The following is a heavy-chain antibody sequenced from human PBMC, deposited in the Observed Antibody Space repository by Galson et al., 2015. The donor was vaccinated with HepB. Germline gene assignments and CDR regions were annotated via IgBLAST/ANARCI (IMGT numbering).Heavy chain of an antibody. J-gene: IGHJ5*02. CDR2: IKSKGDGGTI. Sequence: SLRLSCAASGFTFSKAWMSWVRQAPGKGLEWVGRIKSKGDGGTIDYAAPVKGRFTVSRDDSKNALYLQMNSLETEDTAMYYCVTMGGLLIPHPSWGQGILVTVSS. D-gene: IGHD3-16*01. CDR1: GFTFSKAW. CDR3: VTMGGLLIPHPS. V-gene: IGHV3-15*01.